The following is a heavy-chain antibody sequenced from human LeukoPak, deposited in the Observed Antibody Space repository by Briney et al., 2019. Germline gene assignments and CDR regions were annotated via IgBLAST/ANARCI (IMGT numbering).Heavy chain of an antibody. J-gene: IGHJ4*02. CDR1: GGSISSSTYF. D-gene: IGHD2-15*01. Sequence: PSETLSLTCSVSGGSISSSTYFWGWIRQPPGKGLEWIASIHYSGSTYSNPSLKSRVTISVDTSKNQFSLKLSSVTAADTAVYYCARSESGGRGIYYFDYWGQGTLVTVSS. CDR2: IHYSGST. V-gene: IGHV4-39*07. CDR3: ARSESGGRGIYYFDY.